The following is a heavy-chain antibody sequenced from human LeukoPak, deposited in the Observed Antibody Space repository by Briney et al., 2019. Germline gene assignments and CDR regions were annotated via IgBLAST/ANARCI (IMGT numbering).Heavy chain of an antibody. V-gene: IGHV1-2*02. CDR3: ARVASWKGSDAFDI. CDR1: GYTFTGYY. J-gene: IGHJ3*02. CDR2: INPNSGGT. D-gene: IGHD2-2*01. Sequence: ASVKVSCKASGYTFTGYYMHWVRQAPGQGLEWMGWINPNSGGTNYAQKFQGRVTMTRDTSISTAYMELSRLRSDDTAVYYCARVASWKGSDAFDIWGQGTMVTVSS.